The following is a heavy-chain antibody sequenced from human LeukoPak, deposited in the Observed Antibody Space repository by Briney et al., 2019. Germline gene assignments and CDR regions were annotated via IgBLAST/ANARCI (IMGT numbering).Heavy chain of an antibody. D-gene: IGHD3-10*01. V-gene: IGHV1-24*01. Sequence: ASVKVSCKVSGYTLTELSMHWVRQAPGKGLEWMGGFDPEDGETIYAQKFQGRVTITADESTSTAYMELSSLRSDDTAVYYCARVPITMVRGVTSPHFDYWGQGTLVTVSS. J-gene: IGHJ4*02. CDR2: FDPEDGET. CDR1: GYTLTELS. CDR3: ARVPITMVRGVTSPHFDY.